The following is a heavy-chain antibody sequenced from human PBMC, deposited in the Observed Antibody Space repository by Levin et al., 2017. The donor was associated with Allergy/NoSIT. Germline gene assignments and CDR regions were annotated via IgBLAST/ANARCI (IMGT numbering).Heavy chain of an antibody. CDR2: IYSSGST. J-gene: IGHJ5*02. Sequence: SETLSLTCAVSGDSISDYYWSWIRQPPGKGLEWIGYIYSSGSTYYNPSLKSRVTISLDTSKTQISLKLNSVTATDTAIYYCARSRGYCSTTSCDGNWFDPWGQGTLVTVSS. CDR3: ARSRGYCSTTSCDGNWFDP. V-gene: IGHV4-59*01. D-gene: IGHD2-2*01. CDR1: GDSISDYY.